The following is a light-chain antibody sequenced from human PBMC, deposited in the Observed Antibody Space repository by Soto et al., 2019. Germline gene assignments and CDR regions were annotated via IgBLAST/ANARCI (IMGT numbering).Light chain of an antibody. Sequence: EIVLTQSPGTLSLSPGERATLSCRASQSVSSSYLAWYQQKPGQAPRLLIYGASSRATGIPDRFSGSGSGPDFTLTISRLEPYDFAVYYCQQYGSSLYTFGQGTKLEIK. CDR2: GAS. CDR1: QSVSSSY. J-gene: IGKJ2*01. CDR3: QQYGSSLYT. V-gene: IGKV3-20*01.